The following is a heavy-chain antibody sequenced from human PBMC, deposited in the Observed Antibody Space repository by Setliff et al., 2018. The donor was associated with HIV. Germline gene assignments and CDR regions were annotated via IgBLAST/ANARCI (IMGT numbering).Heavy chain of an antibody. J-gene: IGHJ5*02. D-gene: IGHD3-22*01. CDR3: ARYRYYYDSSGYGRWFDP. CDR1: GGSFNGYY. CDR2: IYYSGST. V-gene: IGHV4-34*01. Sequence: SETLSLTCAVYGGSFNGYYWSWIRQPPGKGLEWIGDIYYSGSTYYNPSLKSRVTISVDTSENQFSLRLNSVTAADTAVYYCARYRYYYDSSGYGRWFDPWGQGTLVTVSS.